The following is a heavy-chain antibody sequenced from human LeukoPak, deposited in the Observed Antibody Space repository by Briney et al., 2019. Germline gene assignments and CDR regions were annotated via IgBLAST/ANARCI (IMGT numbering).Heavy chain of an antibody. CDR2: ISYIGST. Sequence: SETLSHTCAVSAYSFSSHYWTWIRQPPGKGLEWIGYISYIGSTNYNPSLKSRGTISIDTSTNQFSLKLTSVTAADTAVYYCARDLVTVTKGFDIWGQGTMVSASS. J-gene: IGHJ3*02. CDR3: ARDLVTVTKGFDI. CDR1: AYSFSSHY. D-gene: IGHD4-17*01. V-gene: IGHV4-59*11.